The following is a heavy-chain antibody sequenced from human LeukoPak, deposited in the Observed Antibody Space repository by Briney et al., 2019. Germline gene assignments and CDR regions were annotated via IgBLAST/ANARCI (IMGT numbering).Heavy chain of an antibody. J-gene: IGHJ5*02. Sequence: GRSLTLSCAASGFTFGTFGMHWVRQAPGKGLEWVAAIWYDASNEYYADSVKGRFTISRDNSKNTLFLQMNSLRDDDTAVYYCVRGVGVSRFNYFDPWGQGTLVIVSS. D-gene: IGHD6-13*01. CDR2: IWYDASNE. V-gene: IGHV3-33*01. CDR1: GFTFGTFG. CDR3: VRGVGVSRFNYFDP.